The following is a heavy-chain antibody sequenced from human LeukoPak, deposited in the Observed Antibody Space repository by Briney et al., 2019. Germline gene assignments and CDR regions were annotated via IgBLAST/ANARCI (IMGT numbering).Heavy chain of an antibody. J-gene: IGHJ5*02. CDR1: GFTFSSYG. CDR3: ARIAVPGKAYNYFDP. Sequence: GGSLRLSCAASGFTFSSYGMHWVRRAPGKGLEWVAVISYDGSLIKYADSVEGRFTISRDNSKNTLYLQMNSLRPEDTAVYCCARIAVPGKAYNYFDPWGQGTLVTVSS. CDR2: ISYDGSLI. D-gene: IGHD6-19*01. V-gene: IGHV3-30*03.